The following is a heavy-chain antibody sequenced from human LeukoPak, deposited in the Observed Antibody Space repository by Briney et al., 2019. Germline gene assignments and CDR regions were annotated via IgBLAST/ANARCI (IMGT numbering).Heavy chain of an antibody. CDR1: GFTFSSRDW. CDR3: ARDGILWFGELITVGAFDI. CDR2: IKQDGSEK. D-gene: IGHD3-10*01. V-gene: IGHV3-7*01. Sequence: GGSLRLSCVASGFTFSSRDWMTWVRQAPGKGLEWVANIKQDGSEKNYVDSVKGRFTISRDNAKNSLYLQMNSLRAEDTAVYYCARDGILWFGELITVGAFDIWGQGTMVTVSS. J-gene: IGHJ3*02.